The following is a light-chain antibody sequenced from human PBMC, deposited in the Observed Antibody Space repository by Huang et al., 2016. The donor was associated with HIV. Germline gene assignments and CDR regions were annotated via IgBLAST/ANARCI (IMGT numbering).Light chain of an antibody. CDR1: QGIANS. V-gene: IGKV1-NL1*01. CDR2: DTS. Sequence: DIQMTQSPSSLSASVGDRVTITCRASQGIANSLAWYQQKPGKAPNLLLHDTSRLQSGVPSRCSGSGSGTDYTLTISSLQPEDFGSYHCQQYYSTPTFGQGTKVEIK. J-gene: IGKJ1*01. CDR3: QQYYSTPT.